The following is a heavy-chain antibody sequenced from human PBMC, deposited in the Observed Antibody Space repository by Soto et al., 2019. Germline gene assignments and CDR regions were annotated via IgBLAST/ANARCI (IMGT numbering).Heavy chain of an antibody. CDR1: GFSVSSKY. CDR3: ARGHDYGGDDAFDI. CDR2: IESGGST. V-gene: IGHV3-53*04. D-gene: IGHD4-17*01. Sequence: PGGTLGLSCAASGFSVSSKYINWVCQAPWNGLGCVSVIESGGSTYYSDSVKGRFTICRHNSKNTLYLQMNSLRAEDTAVYYCARGHDYGGDDAFDIWGEGTMVTVSS. J-gene: IGHJ3*02.